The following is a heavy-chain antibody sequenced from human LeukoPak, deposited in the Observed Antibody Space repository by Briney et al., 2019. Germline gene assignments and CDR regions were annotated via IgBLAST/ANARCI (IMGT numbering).Heavy chain of an antibody. J-gene: IGHJ1*01. V-gene: IGHV3-53*01. CDR1: GFTFSNFA. CDR3: ARAQDYCSGGSCYGYFQH. D-gene: IGHD2-15*01. CDR2: LYNGGSP. Sequence: GGSLRLSCSTSGFTFSNFAMTWVRQAPGKGLEWVSTLYNGGSPHYADSVKGRFTISSDKSKNTLFLQMNSLRAEDTAVYYCARAQDYCSGGSCYGYFQHWGQGSLVTVSS.